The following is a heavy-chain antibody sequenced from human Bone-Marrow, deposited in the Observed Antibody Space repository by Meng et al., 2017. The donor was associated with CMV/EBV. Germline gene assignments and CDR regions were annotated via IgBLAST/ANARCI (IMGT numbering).Heavy chain of an antibody. CDR2: INPSGGST. V-gene: IGHV1-46*01. CDR3: ARVLAFGSSGYYRPDAFDS. CDR1: GYTFTSYD. J-gene: IGHJ3*02. Sequence: ASVKVSCKASGYTFTSYDINWVRQAPGQGLEWMGIINPSGGSTSYAQKFQGRVTMTRDTSTSTVYMELSSLRSEDTAVYYCARVLAFGSSGYYRPDAFDSWGQGTMVTVSS. D-gene: IGHD3-22*01.